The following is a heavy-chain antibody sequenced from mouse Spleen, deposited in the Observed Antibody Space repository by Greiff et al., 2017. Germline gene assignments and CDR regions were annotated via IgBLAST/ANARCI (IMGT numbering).Heavy chain of an antibody. D-gene: IGHD2-1*01. CDR3: ARGPLYGNYFDY. CDR1: GYSITSGYY. CDR2: ISYDGSN. V-gene: IGHV3-6*02. J-gene: IGHJ2*01. Sequence: DVQLQESGPGLVKPSQSLSLTCSVTGYSITSGYYWNWIRQFPGNKLEWMGYISYDGSNNYNPSLKNRISITRDTSRNQFFLKLNSVTTEDTATYYCARGPLYGNYFDYWGQGTTLTVSS.